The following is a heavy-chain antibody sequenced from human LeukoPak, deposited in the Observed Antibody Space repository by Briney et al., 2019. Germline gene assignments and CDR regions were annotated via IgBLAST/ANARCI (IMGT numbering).Heavy chain of an antibody. CDR3: ARPSSRGDWFDP. CDR1: GYTFTGYY. Sequence: ASVKVSCKASGYTFTGYYMHWVRQAPGQGLEWMGWINPNSGGTNYAQKFQGRVTMTTDTSISTAYMELSRLRSDDTAVYYCARPSSRGDWFDPWGQGTLVTVSS. J-gene: IGHJ5*02. D-gene: IGHD2/OR15-2a*01. CDR2: INPNSGGT. V-gene: IGHV1-2*02.